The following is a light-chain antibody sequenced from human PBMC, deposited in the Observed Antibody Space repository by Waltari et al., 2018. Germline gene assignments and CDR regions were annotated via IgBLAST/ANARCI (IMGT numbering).Light chain of an antibody. CDR2: DDS. J-gene: IGLJ2*01. V-gene: IGLV3-21*04. CDR3: QVWDSNTDHVI. CDR1: NLGGKS. Sequence: SSVLTQPPSVSLAPGKTASITCGGNNLGGKSVHWYQQRPGQAPVLVIYDDSARPSGIPERFSGSNSGNTATLTISRVEAGDGADYYCQVWDSNTDHVIFGGGTKLTVL.